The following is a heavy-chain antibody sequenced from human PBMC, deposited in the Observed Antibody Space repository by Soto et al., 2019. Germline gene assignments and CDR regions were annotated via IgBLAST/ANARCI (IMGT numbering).Heavy chain of an antibody. CDR1: GFTFSSYA. J-gene: IGHJ4*02. CDR2: IGGSGVSK. CDR3: AKVWSNYYFDY. D-gene: IGHD1-1*01. V-gene: IGHV3-23*01. Sequence: PGGSLRLSCAASGFTFSSYAMRWVRQAPGKGLEWVSAIGGSGVSKSYADSVKGRFTISRDNSKDTLYLQMDSLRAEDTAVYYCAKVWSNYYFDYWGQGTLVTVSS.